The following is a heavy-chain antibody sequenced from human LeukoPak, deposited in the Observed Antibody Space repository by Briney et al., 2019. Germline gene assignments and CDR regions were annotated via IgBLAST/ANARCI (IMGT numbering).Heavy chain of an antibody. V-gene: IGHV1-69*13. CDR1: GGTFSSYA. CDR2: IIPIFGTA. Sequence: ASVKVSCKASGGTFSSYAISWVRQAPGQGLEWMGGIIPIFGTANYAQKFQGRVTITADESTSTAYMELSSLRSEDTAVYYCAREGSGGWYWSWFDPWGQGTLVTVSS. D-gene: IGHD6-19*01. CDR3: AREGSGGWYWSWFDP. J-gene: IGHJ5*02.